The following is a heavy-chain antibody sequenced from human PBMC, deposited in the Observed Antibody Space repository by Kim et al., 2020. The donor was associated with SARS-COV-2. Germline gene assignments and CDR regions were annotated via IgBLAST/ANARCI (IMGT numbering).Heavy chain of an antibody. D-gene: IGHD4-4*01. Sequence: GESLRISCKGSGYSFTSYWISWVRQMPGKGLEWMGRIDPSDSYTNYSPSFQGHVTISADKSISTAYLQWSSLKASDTAMYYCARHVTVSPKYYYGMDVWGQGTTVTVSS. CDR2: IDPSDSYT. J-gene: IGHJ6*02. CDR3: ARHVTVSPKYYYGMDV. V-gene: IGHV5-10-1*01. CDR1: GYSFTSYW.